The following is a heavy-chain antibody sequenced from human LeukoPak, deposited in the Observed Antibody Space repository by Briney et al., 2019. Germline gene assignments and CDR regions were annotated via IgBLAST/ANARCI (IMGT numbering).Heavy chain of an antibody. CDR1: GGTFSSYA. CDR2: IIPIFGTA. CDR3: ACGHGYYYGMDV. Sequence: GASVKVSCKASGGTFSSYAISWVRQAPGQGLEWMGGIIPIFGTANYAQKFQGRVTITADETTSTAYMELSSLRSEDTAVYYCACGHGYYYGMDVWGQGTTVTVSS. J-gene: IGHJ6*02. V-gene: IGHV1-69*13.